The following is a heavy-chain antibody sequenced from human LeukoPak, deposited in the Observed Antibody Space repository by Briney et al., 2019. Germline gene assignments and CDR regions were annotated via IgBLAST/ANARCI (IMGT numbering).Heavy chain of an antibody. CDR2: IIPIFGTA. D-gene: IGHD3-22*01. V-gene: IGHV1-69*05. CDR1: GGTFSSYA. CDR3: ARDYGSGYPFDY. J-gene: IGHJ4*02. Sequence: SVKVSCKASGGTFSSYAISWVRQAPGQGLEWMGRIIPIFGTANYAQKFQGRVTITTDESTSTAYMELSSLRSEDTAVHYCARDYGSGYPFDYWGQGTLVTVSS.